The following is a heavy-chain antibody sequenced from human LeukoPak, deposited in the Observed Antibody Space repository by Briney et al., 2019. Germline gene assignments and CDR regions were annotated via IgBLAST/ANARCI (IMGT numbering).Heavy chain of an antibody. CDR1: GVSISSYY. V-gene: IGHV4-59*01. D-gene: IGHD5-18*01. J-gene: IGHJ3*02. Sequence: SETLSLTCTVSGVSISSYYWTWIRQPPGKGLEWIGYIYYSGSTNYNPSLKSRATISIDTSKNQFALKLSSVTAADTAVYYCARALRDSYGHAFDIWGQGTMVTVSS. CDR3: ARALRDSYGHAFDI. CDR2: IYYSGST.